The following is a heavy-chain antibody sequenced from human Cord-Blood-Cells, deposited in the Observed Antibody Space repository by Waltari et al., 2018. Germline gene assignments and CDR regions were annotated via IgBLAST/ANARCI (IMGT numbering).Heavy chain of an antibody. V-gene: IGHV1-8*01. Sequence: QVPLVQSGAEVKKPRAAAKLSCSAPGYTLTRYYLNWFRQATGQGLEWMGWMNPNSGNTGYAQKFQGRVTMTRNTSISTAYMELSSLRSEDTAVYYCARASPLNYYYYYGMDVWGQGTTVTVSS. CDR2: MNPNSGNT. CDR3: ARASPLNYYYYYGMDV. J-gene: IGHJ6*02. CDR1: GYTLTRYY.